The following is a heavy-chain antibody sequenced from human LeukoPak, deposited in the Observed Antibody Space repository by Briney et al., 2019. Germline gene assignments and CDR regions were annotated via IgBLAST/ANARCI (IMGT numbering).Heavy chain of an antibody. Sequence: GGSLRLSCATSGLAFSRFWMSWVRQAPGKGMEWVANINEDGSKKNYVDSVRGRFTISRDNAKNTLYLQMNSLRAEDTAVYYCARAPRGYFDYWGRGTLVTVSS. CDR1: GLAFSRFW. V-gene: IGHV3-7*01. CDR2: INEDGSKK. J-gene: IGHJ4*02. CDR3: ARAPRGYFDY.